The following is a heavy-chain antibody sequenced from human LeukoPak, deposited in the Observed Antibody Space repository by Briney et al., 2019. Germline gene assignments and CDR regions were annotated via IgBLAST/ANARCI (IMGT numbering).Heavy chain of an antibody. V-gene: IGHV6-1*01. J-gene: IGHJ6*02. Sequence: SQTLSLTCAISGDSVSSNSAAWNWIRQSPSRGLEWLGRTYYRPKWYNDYAVSVKSRITINPDTSKNQFSLQLNSVTPEDTAVYYCARVGAAAGTYYYYYYGMDVWGQGTTVTVSS. CDR3: ARVGAAAGTYYYYYYGMDV. CDR2: TYYRPKWYN. D-gene: IGHD6-13*01. CDR1: GDSVSSNSAA.